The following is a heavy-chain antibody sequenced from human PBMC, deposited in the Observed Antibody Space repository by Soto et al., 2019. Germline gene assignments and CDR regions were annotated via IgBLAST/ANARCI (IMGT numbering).Heavy chain of an antibody. V-gene: IGHV3-30-3*01. D-gene: IGHD4-17*01. CDR1: GFTFSSYA. CDR2: ISYDGSNK. Sequence: QPVGSLRLSCAASGFTFSSYAMHWVRQAPGKGLEWVAVISYDGSNKYYADSVKGRFTISRDNSKNTLYLQMNSLRAEDTAVYYCARGGDYVLLVHYWGQGTLVTVSS. J-gene: IGHJ4*02. CDR3: ARGGDYVLLVHY.